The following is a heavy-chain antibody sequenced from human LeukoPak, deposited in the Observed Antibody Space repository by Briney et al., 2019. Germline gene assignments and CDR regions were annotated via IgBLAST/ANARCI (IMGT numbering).Heavy chain of an antibody. V-gene: IGHV4-4*02. Sequence: SETLSLTCAVSGASIRSSNWWTWVGQPPGKGLEWIGSIYYSGSTYYNPSLKSRVTISVDTSKNQFSLKLSSVTAADTAVYYCATLTPLYYDSSGYYFDYWGQGTLVTVSS. CDR2: IYYSGST. CDR3: ATLTPLYYDSSGYYFDY. D-gene: IGHD3-22*01. J-gene: IGHJ4*02. CDR1: GASIRSSNW.